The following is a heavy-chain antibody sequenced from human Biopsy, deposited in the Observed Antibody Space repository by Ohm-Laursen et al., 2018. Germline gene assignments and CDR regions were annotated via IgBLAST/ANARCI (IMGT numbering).Heavy chain of an antibody. J-gene: IGHJ4*02. CDR2: FAPENGKT. D-gene: IGHD1-1*01. V-gene: IGHV1-24*01. CDR3: AADINVWNVNY. Sequence: GASVKVSCKASGGAFTNYAINWVRQAPGHGLEWMGGFAPENGKTVYAQNFQARVSMTEDTSTDTAYMELRSLRSEDTAVYYCAADINVWNVNYWGQGTQVTVSS. CDR1: GGAFTNYA.